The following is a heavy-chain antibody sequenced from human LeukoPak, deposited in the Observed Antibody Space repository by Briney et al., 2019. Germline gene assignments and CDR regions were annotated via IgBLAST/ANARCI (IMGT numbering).Heavy chain of an antibody. D-gene: IGHD6-13*01. J-gene: IGHJ2*01. CDR3: ARLPYSSSPHFDL. V-gene: IGHV4-59*08. CDR2: IYYSGST. CDR1: GGSISSYY. Sequence: SKTLSLTYTVSGGSISSYYWSWIRQPPGKGLEWIGYIYYSGSTNYNPSLKSRVTISVDTSKNQFSLKLSSVTAADTAVYYCARLPYSSSPHFDLWGRGTLVTVSS.